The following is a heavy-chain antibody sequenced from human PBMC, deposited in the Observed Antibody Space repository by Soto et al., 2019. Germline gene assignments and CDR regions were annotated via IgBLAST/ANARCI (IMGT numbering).Heavy chain of an antibody. CDR2: INHSGST. CDR3: ARGGGRRDGYNLDY. V-gene: IGHV4-34*01. CDR1: GGSFSGYY. Sequence: QVQLQQWGAGLLKPSETLSLTCAVYGGSFSGYYWSWIRQPPGKGLEWIGEINHSGSTNYNPSLKGRAPRSGDAAKNQFSLELGSVAAADTAVYYCARGGGRRDGYNLDYWGQGTLVTVSS. D-gene: IGHD5-12*01. J-gene: IGHJ4*02.